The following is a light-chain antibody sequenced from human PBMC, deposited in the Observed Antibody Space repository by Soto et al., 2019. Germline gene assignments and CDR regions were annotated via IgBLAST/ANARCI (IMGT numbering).Light chain of an antibody. V-gene: IGKV3-11*01. Sequence: ILLTHSPATLSISPEEIATLSSRASQSVGNNLAWYQQKPGQAPGLLIYEASTRATGIPARFSGSGSGTDFTLTISSLEPEDFAVYYCQQHAHWPLNFGGGTKVDIK. J-gene: IGKJ4*01. CDR3: QQHAHWPLN. CDR2: EAS. CDR1: QSVGNN.